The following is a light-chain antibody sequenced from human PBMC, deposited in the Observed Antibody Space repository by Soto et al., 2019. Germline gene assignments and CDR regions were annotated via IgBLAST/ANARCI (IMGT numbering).Light chain of an antibody. CDR1: QSIRSNY. CDR2: GAS. Sequence: EIVLTQSPGTLSLSPGERATLSCRASQSIRSNYVAWYQQKPGQGPRLLIYGASSRATGIPDRFSGSGSGTDFTLIISRLEPEDFAMYYCQQYGSSPRTFGPGTKVDIK. J-gene: IGKJ1*01. CDR3: QQYGSSPRT. V-gene: IGKV3-20*01.